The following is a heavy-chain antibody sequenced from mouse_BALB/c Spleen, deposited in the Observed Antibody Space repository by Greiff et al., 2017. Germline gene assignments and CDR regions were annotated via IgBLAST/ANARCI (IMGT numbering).Heavy chain of an antibody. D-gene: IGHD2-4*01. J-gene: IGHJ3*01. CDR1: GYTFTSYV. CDR2: INPYNDGT. Sequence: EVQLQQSGPELVKPGASVKMSCKASGYTFTSYVMHWVKQKPGQGLEWIGYINPYNDGTKYNEKFKGKATLTSDKSSSTAYMELSSLTSEDSAVYYCARSMITTGFAYWGQGTLVTVSA. CDR3: ARSMITTGFAY. V-gene: IGHV1-14*01.